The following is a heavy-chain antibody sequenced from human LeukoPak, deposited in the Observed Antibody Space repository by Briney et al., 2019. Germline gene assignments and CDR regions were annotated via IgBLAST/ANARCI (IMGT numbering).Heavy chain of an antibody. J-gene: IGHJ4*02. D-gene: IGHD3-10*01. Sequence: SETLSLTCTVSGGSISSYYWGWIRQPPGKGLEWIGSIYYSGSTYYNPSLKSRVTISVDTSKNQFSLKLSSVTAADTAVYYCARDWSVLHFDYWGQGTLVTVSS. CDR1: GGSISSYY. V-gene: IGHV4-39*07. CDR2: IYYSGST. CDR3: ARDWSVLHFDY.